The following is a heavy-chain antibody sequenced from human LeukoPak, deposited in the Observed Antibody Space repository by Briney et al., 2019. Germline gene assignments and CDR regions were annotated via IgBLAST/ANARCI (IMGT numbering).Heavy chain of an antibody. Sequence: SETLSLTCTVSGGSISSYYWSWIRQPPGKGLEWIGYIYYSGSTNYNPSLKSRVTISVDTSKNQFSLKLSSVTAADTAVYYCARGGFAAAGTVDYWGQGTLVTVSS. D-gene: IGHD6-13*01. J-gene: IGHJ4*02. CDR2: IYYSGST. V-gene: IGHV4-59*12. CDR1: GGSISSYY. CDR3: ARGGFAAAGTVDY.